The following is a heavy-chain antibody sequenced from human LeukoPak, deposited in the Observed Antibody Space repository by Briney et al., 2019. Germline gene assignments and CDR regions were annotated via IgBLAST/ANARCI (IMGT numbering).Heavy chain of an antibody. CDR3: ARGSNPVVVPAAIPDFPDYFDY. D-gene: IGHD2-2*01. CDR1: GYTFTGYY. Sequence: ASVKVSCKASGYTFTGYYMHWVRQAPGQGLEWMGGIIPIFGTANYAQKFQGRVTITTDESTSTAYMELSSLRSEDTAVYYCARGSNPVVVPAAIPDFPDYFDYWGQGTLVTVSS. CDR2: IIPIFGTA. V-gene: IGHV1-69*05. J-gene: IGHJ4*02.